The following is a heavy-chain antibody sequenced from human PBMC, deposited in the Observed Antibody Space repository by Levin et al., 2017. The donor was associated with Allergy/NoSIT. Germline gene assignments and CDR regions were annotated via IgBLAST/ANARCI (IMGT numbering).Heavy chain of an antibody. J-gene: IGHJ4*02. CDR3: ASIAYCGGDCYSEDYFDY. D-gene: IGHD2-21*02. CDR2: INSDGSST. V-gene: IGHV3-74*01. CDR1: GFTFSSYW. Sequence: GESLKISCAASGFTFSSYWMHWVRQAPGKGLVWVSRINSDGSSTSYADSVKGRFTISRDNAKNTLYLQMNSLRAEDTAVYYCASIAYCGGDCYSEDYFDYWGQGTLVTVSS.